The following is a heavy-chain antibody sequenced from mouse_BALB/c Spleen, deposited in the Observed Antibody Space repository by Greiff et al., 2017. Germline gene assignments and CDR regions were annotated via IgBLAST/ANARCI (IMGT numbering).Heavy chain of an antibody. J-gene: IGHJ4*01. D-gene: IGHD3-3*01. Sequence: EVKLMESGGGLVQPGGSRKLSCAASGFTFSSFGMHWVRQAPEKGLEWVAYISSGSSTIYYADTVKGRFTISRDNPKNTLFLQMTRLRSEDTAMYYCAREGGGTRYYYAMDYWGQGTSVTVSS. CDR1: GFTFSSFG. CDR2: ISSGSSTI. V-gene: IGHV5-17*02. CDR3: AREGGGTRYYYAMDY.